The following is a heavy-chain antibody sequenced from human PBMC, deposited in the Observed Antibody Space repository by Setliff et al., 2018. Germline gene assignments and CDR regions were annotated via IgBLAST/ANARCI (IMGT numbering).Heavy chain of an antibody. CDR1: GGSISSSSYY. D-gene: IGHD1-26*01. Sequence: PSETLSLTCTVSGGSISSSSYYWGWIRQPPGKGLEWIGSIHCSGSTYYNPSLKSRVTISIDTSKNQFSLKLSSVTAADTAVYYCARGGDSGSYFLANHDAFDIWGQGTMVTVS. CDR2: IHCSGST. CDR3: ARGGDSGSYFLANHDAFDI. V-gene: IGHV4-39*07. J-gene: IGHJ3*02.